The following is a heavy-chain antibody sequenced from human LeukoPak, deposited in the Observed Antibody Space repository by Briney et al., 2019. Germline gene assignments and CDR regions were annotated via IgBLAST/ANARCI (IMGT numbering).Heavy chain of an antibody. J-gene: IGHJ4*02. D-gene: IGHD3-3*01. CDR3: AKGDLAPRYYDFWSGYYPVDY. V-gene: IGHV3-23*01. CDR1: GFTFSSYA. CDR2: ISGSGGST. Sequence: GGSLRLSCAASGFTFSSYAMSWVRQAPGKGLEWVSGISGSGGSTYYVDSVKGRFTISRDNSKNTLCLQMNSLRAEDTAVYYCAKGDLAPRYYDFWSGYYPVDYWGQGTLVTVSS.